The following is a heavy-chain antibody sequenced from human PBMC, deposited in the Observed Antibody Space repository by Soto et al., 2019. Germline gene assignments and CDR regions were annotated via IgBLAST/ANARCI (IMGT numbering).Heavy chain of an antibody. Sequence: QVQLVQSGAEVKKPGASVKVSCKASGYTFTSYGISWVRQAPGQGLEWMGWISAYNGNTNYAQKLQGRVTMTTDTSTSKAYMELRSLRSDDTAVYYCARSITESGYVSEDNWFDPWGQGTLVTVSS. V-gene: IGHV1-18*01. J-gene: IGHJ5*02. CDR3: ARSITESGYVSEDNWFDP. CDR1: GYTFTSYG. CDR2: ISAYNGNT. D-gene: IGHD5-12*01.